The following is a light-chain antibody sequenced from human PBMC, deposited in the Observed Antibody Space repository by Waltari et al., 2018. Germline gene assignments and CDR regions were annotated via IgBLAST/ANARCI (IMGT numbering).Light chain of an antibody. V-gene: IGLV1-44*01. CDR3: AAWDDSLNGRV. CDR1: SSNIGSNI. CDR2: SNN. J-gene: IGLJ3*02. Sequence: QSVLTQSPSASGTPGQRVTISCSGSSSNIGSNIVNWYQQLPGMAPKLLISSNNQRPSGVPDRCSGSKSGTSASLAISGLQSEDEADYYCAAWDDSLNGRVFGGGTKVTVL.